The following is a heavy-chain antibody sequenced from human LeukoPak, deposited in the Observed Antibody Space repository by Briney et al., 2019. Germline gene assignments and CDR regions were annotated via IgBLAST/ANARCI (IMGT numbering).Heavy chain of an antibody. D-gene: IGHD2-2*01. J-gene: IGHJ4*02. CDR3: ARVPAALIDY. Sequence: GGSLRLSCAASGFTFSNAWMNWVRQAPGKGLEWVSSISSGSSYIYYADSVKGRFTISRDNAKNSLYLQMNSLRAEDTAVYYCARVPAALIDYWGQGTLVTVSS. CDR1: GFTFSNAW. V-gene: IGHV3-21*01. CDR2: ISSGSSYI.